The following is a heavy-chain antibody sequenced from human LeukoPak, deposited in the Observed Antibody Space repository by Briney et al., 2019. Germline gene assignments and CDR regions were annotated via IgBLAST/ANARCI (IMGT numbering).Heavy chain of an antibody. Sequence: SETLSLTCTVSGGSISSSSYYWGWIRQPPGKGLEWIGSIYYSGSTYYNPSLKSRVTISVDTSKNQFSLKLSSVTAADTAVYYCARVLNPWFGEFAFDYWGQGALVIVSS. J-gene: IGHJ4*02. CDR1: GGSISSSSYY. D-gene: IGHD3-10*01. CDR3: ARVLNPWFGEFAFDY. CDR2: IYYSGST. V-gene: IGHV4-39*07.